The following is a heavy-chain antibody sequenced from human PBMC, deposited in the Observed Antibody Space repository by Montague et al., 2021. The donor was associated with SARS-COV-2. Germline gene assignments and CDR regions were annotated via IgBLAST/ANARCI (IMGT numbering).Heavy chain of an antibody. D-gene: IGHD5-12*01. CDR3: ARARYGGYVDAFDI. J-gene: IGHJ3*02. V-gene: IGHV3-30-3*01. CDR1: GFTFSSYA. Sequence: SLRLSCAASGFTFSSYAMHWVRQAPGKGLEWVAVISYDGSNKYYADSVKVRFTISRDNSKNTLYLQMNSLRAEDTAVYYCARARYGGYVDAFDIWGQGTMVTVSS. CDR2: ISYDGSNK.